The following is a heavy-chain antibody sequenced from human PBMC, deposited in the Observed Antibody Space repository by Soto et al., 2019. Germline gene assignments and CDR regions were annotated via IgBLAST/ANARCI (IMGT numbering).Heavy chain of an antibody. CDR3: ARAPGIAARLKAPTGGRLDY. J-gene: IGHJ4*02. Sequence: GASVKVSCKASGYTFTSYYMHWVRQAPGQGLEWMGIINPSGGSTSYAQKFQGRVTMTRDTSTGTVYMELSSLRSEDTAVYYCARAPGIAARLKAPTGGRLDYWGQGTLVTVSS. V-gene: IGHV1-46*01. CDR2: INPSGGST. D-gene: IGHD6-6*01. CDR1: GYTFTSYY.